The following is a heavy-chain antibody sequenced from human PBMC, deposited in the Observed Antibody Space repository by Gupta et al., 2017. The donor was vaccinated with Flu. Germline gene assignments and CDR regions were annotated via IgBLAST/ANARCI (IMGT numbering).Heavy chain of an antibody. CDR2: ISYDGSYT. V-gene: IGHV3-30*18. CDR1: TFNSYA. J-gene: IGHJ6*03. D-gene: IGHD3-16*01. Sequence: TFNSYAIHWVRQAPGKGLEWVGVISYDGSYTFYTESVKGRFTVSRDNPKNTLFLQMNNLRTEDTGIYYCAKSVAVASYYYYMDVWGNGTTVTVSS. CDR3: AKSVAVASYYYYMDV.